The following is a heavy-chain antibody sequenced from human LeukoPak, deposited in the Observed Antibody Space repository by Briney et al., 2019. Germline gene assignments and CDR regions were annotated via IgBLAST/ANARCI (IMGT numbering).Heavy chain of an antibody. J-gene: IGHJ4*02. CDR1: GGSFSGYY. CDR3: ARDKFCSDTGSCNIGLFDF. D-gene: IGHD2-15*01. Sequence: SDTLSLTCGVFGGSFSGYYWTWLRQPPGKGLEWIGQINHRGSSHDNPSLRSRVTISVDTSKTQFSLKLTSVTAADTAVYYCARDKFCSDTGSCNIGLFDFWGQGALVTV. CDR2: INHRGSS. V-gene: IGHV4-34*01.